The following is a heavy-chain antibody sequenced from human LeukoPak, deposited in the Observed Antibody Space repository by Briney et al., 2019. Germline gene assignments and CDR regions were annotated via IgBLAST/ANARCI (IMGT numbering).Heavy chain of an antibody. D-gene: IGHD4-17*01. CDR3: ARGGRDYGDTRFDP. Sequence: ASVKVSCTASGYTFTSYYMHWVRQAPGQGLKWMGIINPSGGRTSYAQKFQGRVTMTRDTSTSTIYIELYSLRSDDTAVYYCARGGRDYGDTRFDPWGQGTLVTVSS. V-gene: IGHV1-46*01. J-gene: IGHJ5*02. CDR1: GYTFTSYY. CDR2: INPSGGRT.